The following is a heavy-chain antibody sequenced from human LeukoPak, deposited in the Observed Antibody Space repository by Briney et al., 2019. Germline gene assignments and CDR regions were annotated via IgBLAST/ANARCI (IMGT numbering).Heavy chain of an antibody. V-gene: IGHV1-18*01. Sequence: ASVKVSCKTSGYTFTSYGISWVRQAPGQGLEWMGWINDYNGNTNYAQKLQGRVTMTTDTSTSTAYMELRSLRSDDTAVYYCARCRYDGESIDYWGQGTLVTVSS. CDR3: ARCRYDGESIDY. J-gene: IGHJ4*02. CDR1: GYTFTSYG. D-gene: IGHD3-3*01. CDR2: INDYNGNT.